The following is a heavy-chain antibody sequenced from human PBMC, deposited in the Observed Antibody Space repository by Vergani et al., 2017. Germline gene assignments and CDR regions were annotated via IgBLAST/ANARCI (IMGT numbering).Heavy chain of an antibody. J-gene: IGHJ5*02. CDR1: GFTFSSYG. V-gene: IGHV3-30*18. D-gene: IGHD1-26*01. CDR2: ISYDGSNK. CDR3: AKDGSYYVHTWFDP. Sequence: QVQLVESGGGVVQPGRSLRLSCAASGFTFSSYGMHWVRQAPGKGLEWVAVISYDGSNKYYADSVKGRFTISRDNSKNTLHLQMNSLRAEDTAVYYCAKDGSYYVHTWFDPWGQGTLVTVSS.